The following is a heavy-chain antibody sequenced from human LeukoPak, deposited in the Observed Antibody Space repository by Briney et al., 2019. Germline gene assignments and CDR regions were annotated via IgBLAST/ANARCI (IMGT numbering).Heavy chain of an antibody. CDR1: GGSISSSSYY. CDR2: IYYSGSI. J-gene: IGHJ3*02. CDR3: ARREESSGDNDAFDI. V-gene: IGHV4-39*01. Sequence: SETLSLTCTVSGGSISSSSYYWGWIRQPPRKGLEWIGSIYYSGSICYNPYLKSRVTISVDTSKNQFSMKLSSVTAADTAVYYCARREESSGDNDAFDIWGQGTMVTVSS. D-gene: IGHD2-15*01.